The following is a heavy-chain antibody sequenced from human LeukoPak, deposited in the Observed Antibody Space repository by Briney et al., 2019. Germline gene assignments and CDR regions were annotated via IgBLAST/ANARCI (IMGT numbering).Heavy chain of an antibody. J-gene: IGHJ6*02. Sequence: SETLSLTCTVSGGSMRSYYWSWIRQPPGKGLEWIGYIYYSGSTSYNPSSLKSRVTISVDTPKNQFSLKLSSVTAADTAVYYCTRFTSSSGYYGMDVWGQGTTATVS. CDR2: IYYSGST. V-gene: IGHV4-59*01. D-gene: IGHD6-6*01. CDR3: TRFTSSSGYYGMDV. CDR1: GGSMRSYY.